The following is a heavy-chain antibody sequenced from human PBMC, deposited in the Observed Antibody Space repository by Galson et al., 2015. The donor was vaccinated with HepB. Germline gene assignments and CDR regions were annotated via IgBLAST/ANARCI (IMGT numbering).Heavy chain of an antibody. CDR3: AKDRPIDY. CDR1: GFTFSRYG. Sequence: SLRLSCAASGFTFSRYGMHWVRQAPGKGLEWVALISSDGTNKYYADSVQGRFTISRDNSKNTLYLQMNSLRAEDTAVYYWAKDRPIDYWGQGTLVTVSS. V-gene: IGHV3-30*18. D-gene: IGHD6-6*01. J-gene: IGHJ4*02. CDR2: ISSDGTNK.